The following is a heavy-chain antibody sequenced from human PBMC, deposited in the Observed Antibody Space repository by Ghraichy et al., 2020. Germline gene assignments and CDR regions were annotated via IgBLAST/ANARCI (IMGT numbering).Heavy chain of an antibody. J-gene: IGHJ3*02. CDR2: IKSKTDGGTT. CDR3: TTYSGNYLVKVEM. D-gene: IGHD1-26*01. V-gene: IGHV3-15*01. Sequence: GGSLRLSCAASGFTFSNAWMSWVRQAPGKGLEWVGRIKSKTDGGTTDYAAPVNGRFTISRDDSKNTLYLQMNSLKTEDTAVYYCTTYSGNYLVKVEMWGQGTMVTVSS. CDR1: GFTFSNAW.